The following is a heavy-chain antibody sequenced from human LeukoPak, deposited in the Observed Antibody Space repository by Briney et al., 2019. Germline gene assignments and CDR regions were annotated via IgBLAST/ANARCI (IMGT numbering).Heavy chain of an antibody. D-gene: IGHD5-18*01. J-gene: IGHJ5*02. CDR2: ISYDGSNK. CDR1: GFTFSSYD. V-gene: IGHV3-30*18. Sequence: GGSLRLSCAASGFTFSSYDMHWVRQAPGKRLEWVAVISYDGSNKYYADSVKGRFTISRDNSKNTLYLQMNSLTAEDTAVYYCAKGRYTPDPWGQGTLVTVSS. CDR3: AKGRYTPDP.